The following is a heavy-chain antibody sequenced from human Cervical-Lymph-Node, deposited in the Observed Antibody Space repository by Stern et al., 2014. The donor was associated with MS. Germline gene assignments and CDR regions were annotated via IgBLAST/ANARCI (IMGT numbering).Heavy chain of an antibody. CDR3: ARHGGPNWNHEEHNWFDP. J-gene: IGHJ5*02. CDR2: IHPGNSDT. V-gene: IGHV5-51*03. D-gene: IGHD1-14*01. Sequence: EMQLEESGAEVKKPGESLKISCKGSEYNFNTLWIAWVRQMPGKGLEWLGNIHPGNSDTRYNPSLQGQVSISADKSITTAYLHFSSLKASDSAMYFCARHGGPNWNHEEHNWFDPWGQGTLVTVSS. CDR1: EYNFNTLW.